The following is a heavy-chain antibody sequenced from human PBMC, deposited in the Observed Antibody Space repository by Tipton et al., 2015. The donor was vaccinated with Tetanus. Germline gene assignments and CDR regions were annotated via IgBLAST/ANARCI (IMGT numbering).Heavy chain of an antibody. D-gene: IGHD5-12*01. V-gene: IGHV4-30-2*01. Sequence: LVQPSQTLPLTCNVSGGLITTGGYSWGWIRQPPGQGLEWLGYIYQTDSTYYNPSVRSRLTLSLQRSKNQVSLKLSSVTAADTAVYYCVRGRGLGAYSFGFEYWGQGALVTVSS. CDR2: IYQTDST. J-gene: IGHJ4*02. CDR1: GGLITTGGYS. CDR3: VRGRGLGAYSFGFEY.